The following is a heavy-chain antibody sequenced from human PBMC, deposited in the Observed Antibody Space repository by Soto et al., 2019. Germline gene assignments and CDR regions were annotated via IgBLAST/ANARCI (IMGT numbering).Heavy chain of an antibody. CDR2: IWYDGSNK. Sequence: PGGSLRLSCAASGFTFSSYGMHWVRQAPGKGLEWVAVIWYDGSNKYYADSVKGRFTISRDNSKNALYLQMNSLRAEDTAVYYCAPWFGAFDYWGQGTLVTVSS. V-gene: IGHV3-30*02. CDR1: GFTFSSYG. CDR3: APWFGAFDY. D-gene: IGHD3-10*01. J-gene: IGHJ4*02.